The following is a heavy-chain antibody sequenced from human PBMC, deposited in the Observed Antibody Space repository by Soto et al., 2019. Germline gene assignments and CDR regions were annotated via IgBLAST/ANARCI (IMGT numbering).Heavy chain of an antibody. D-gene: IGHD5-18*01. CDR2: ISGTGWSI. CDR1: GFTFSNYA. V-gene: IGHV3-23*01. J-gene: IGHJ4*02. Sequence: EVQLLESGGGLVQPGGSLRLSCAASGFTFSNYAMTWVRQAPGKGLEWVSAISGTGWSIYYADSVKGRFTLARDNSKNTLSLQLNSLRAEDTAVYVCARDRDTVTYHRGYFDSGGQGPLVTVPS. CDR3: ARDRDTVTYHRGYFDS.